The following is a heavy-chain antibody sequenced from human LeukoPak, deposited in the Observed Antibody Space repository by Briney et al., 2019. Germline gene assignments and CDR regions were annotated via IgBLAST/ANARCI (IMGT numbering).Heavy chain of an antibody. Sequence: PGGSLRLSCAASGFTFSSYSMNWVRQAPGKGLEWVSYISSSVGTIYYAGSVKGRFTISRDNAKNSLYLQMNSLRVEDTAVYYCATAGGVVDYWGQGTLVTVSS. D-gene: IGHD3-3*01. CDR1: GFTFSSYS. J-gene: IGHJ4*02. CDR3: ATAGGVVDY. CDR2: ISSSVGTI. V-gene: IGHV3-48*04.